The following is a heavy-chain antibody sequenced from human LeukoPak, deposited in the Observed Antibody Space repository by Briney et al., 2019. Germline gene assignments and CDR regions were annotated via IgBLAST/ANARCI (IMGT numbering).Heavy chain of an antibody. V-gene: IGHV4-59*08. Sequence: SETLSLTCTVSGGSISSYYWSWIRQPPGKGLEWIGYIYYSGSTNYNPSLKSRVTISVDTPKNQFSLKLSSVAAADTAVYYCARQSSSWYEINWFDPWGQGTLVTVSS. CDR2: IYYSGST. J-gene: IGHJ5*02. CDR3: ARQSSSWYEINWFDP. D-gene: IGHD6-13*01. CDR1: GGSISSYY.